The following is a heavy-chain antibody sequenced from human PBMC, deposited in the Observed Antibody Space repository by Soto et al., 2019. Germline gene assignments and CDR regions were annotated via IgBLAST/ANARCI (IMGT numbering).Heavy chain of an antibody. CDR1: GGTFSSYA. CDR3: ARAMYSSSWPSSLLH. D-gene: IGHD6-13*01. Sequence: QVQLVQSGAEVEKPGSSVKVSCKASGGTFSSYAISWVRQAPGQGLEWMGGIIPIFGTAHYAQKFQGRVTITADESTRTAYMELSSLKSEATAEYYWARAMYSSSWPSSLLHWGQGTLVTVSS. V-gene: IGHV1-69*01. J-gene: IGHJ4*02. CDR2: IIPIFGTA.